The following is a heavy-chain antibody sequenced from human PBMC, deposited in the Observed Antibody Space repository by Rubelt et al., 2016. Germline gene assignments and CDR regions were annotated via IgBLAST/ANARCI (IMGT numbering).Heavy chain of an antibody. J-gene: IGHJ4*02. CDR2: INTTTGNP. CDR3: ARVIAAAGRDGNYFDY. Sequence: QVQLVQSGSELKKPGASVKVSCKASGSTFTTYAMNWVRQAPGQGLEWMGWINTTTGNPTYAQGFTGRFVVSLDTSVSTAYLQISSLKAEDTAVYYCARVIAAAGRDGNYFDYWGQGTLVTVSS. V-gene: IGHV7-4-1*02. D-gene: IGHD6-13*01. CDR1: GSTFTTYA.